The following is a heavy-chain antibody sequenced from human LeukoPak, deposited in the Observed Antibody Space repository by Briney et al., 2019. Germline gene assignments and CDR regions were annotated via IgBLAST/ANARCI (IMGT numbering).Heavy chain of an antibody. Sequence: SETLSLTCFVTGGSISYYYWSWIRQPAGKGLEWIGRLYTSWSTDYNPSLKSLVTMSVDTSKNQFSLKLRSVTAADTAVYYCARGTMTTVTYYFDSWGQGTLVTVSS. CDR3: ARGTMTTVTYYFDS. CDR1: GGSISYYY. D-gene: IGHD4-17*01. V-gene: IGHV4-4*07. J-gene: IGHJ4*02. CDR2: LYTSWST.